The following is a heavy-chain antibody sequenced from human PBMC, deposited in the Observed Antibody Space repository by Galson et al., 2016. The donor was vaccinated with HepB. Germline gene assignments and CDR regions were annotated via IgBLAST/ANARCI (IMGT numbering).Heavy chain of an antibody. V-gene: IGHV3-74*01. CDR2: INNDGSSS. CDR1: GFTFNDYW. CDR3: VRDMYGSYFAFDI. J-gene: IGHJ3*02. D-gene: IGHD1-26*01. Sequence: SLRLSCAASGFTFNDYWMHWVRQAPRRGLDWVSRINNDGSSSTYADSVKGRFTISRDNAKNTLYLQMNSLRAEDTTVYYCVRDMYGSYFAFDIWGQGTMVTVSS.